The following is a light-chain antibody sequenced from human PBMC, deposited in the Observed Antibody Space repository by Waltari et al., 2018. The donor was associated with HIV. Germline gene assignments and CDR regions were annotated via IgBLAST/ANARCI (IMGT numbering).Light chain of an antibody. CDR2: EVT. CDR1: SSDVGSYNL. Sequence: QSALTQPASVSGSPGQSITISCTGTSSDVGSYNLVSWYQQHPGQAPKLMIYEVTKRPSGVSNRFSGSKSGNTASLTISGLQAEDEGDYHCCSYAGTSILVFGGGTKLTVL. J-gene: IGLJ3*02. V-gene: IGLV2-23*02. CDR3: CSYAGTSILV.